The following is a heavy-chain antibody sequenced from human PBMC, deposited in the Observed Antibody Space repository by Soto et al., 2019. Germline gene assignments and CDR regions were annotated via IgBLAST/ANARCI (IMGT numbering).Heavy chain of an antibody. J-gene: IGHJ5*02. CDR2: IIPILGIA. V-gene: IGHV1-69*02. CDR3: ASGIAAAGTNWFDP. Sequence: QVQLVQSGAEVTKPGSSVKVSCKASGGTFSSYTISWVRQAPGQGLEWMGRIIPILGIANYAQKFQGRVTITAHKSTSTAYMELSSLRSEDTAVYYCASGIAAAGTNWFDPWGQGTLVTVSS. CDR1: GGTFSSYT. D-gene: IGHD6-13*01.